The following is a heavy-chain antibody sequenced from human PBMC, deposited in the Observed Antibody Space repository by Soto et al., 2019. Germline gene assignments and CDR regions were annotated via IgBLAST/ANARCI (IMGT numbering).Heavy chain of an antibody. CDR1: GFTFSSYA. J-gene: IGHJ3*02. D-gene: IGHD4-17*01. V-gene: IGHV3-23*01. CDR2: ISGSGGST. CDR3: AKRIFYDYGDSDDAFDI. Sequence: GGSLRLSCAASGFTFSSYAMSWVRQAPGKGLEWVSAISGSGGSTYYADSVKGRFTISRDNSKNTLYLQMNSLRAEDTAVYYCAKRIFYDYGDSDDAFDIWGQGTMVTVSS.